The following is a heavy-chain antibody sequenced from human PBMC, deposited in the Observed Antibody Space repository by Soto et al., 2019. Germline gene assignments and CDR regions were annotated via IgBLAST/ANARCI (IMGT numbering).Heavy chain of an antibody. V-gene: IGHV3-23*01. CDR1: GVTFISYA. D-gene: IGHD4-17*01. Sequence: PGGSLRLSCASSGVTFISYAMSWVRQATGKGLEWVSAISGSGGSTYYADSVKGRFTISRDNSKNTLYLQMNSLRAEDTAVYYCAKGGTTVTTLYFDYWGQGTLVTVSS. J-gene: IGHJ4*02. CDR2: ISGSGGST. CDR3: AKGGTTVTTLYFDY.